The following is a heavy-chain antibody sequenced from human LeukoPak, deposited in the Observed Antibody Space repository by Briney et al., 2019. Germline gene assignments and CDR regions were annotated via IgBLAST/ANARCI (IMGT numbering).Heavy chain of an antibody. V-gene: IGHV1-2*04. Sequence: ASVKVSCMASGYTFTGYYMHWVRQAPGQGLEWMGWINPNSGGTNYAQKFQGWVTMTRDTSISTAYMELSRLRSDDTAVYYCASLGEDYYGMDVWGQGTTVTVSS. J-gene: IGHJ6*02. CDR3: ASLGEDYYGMDV. CDR2: INPNSGGT. D-gene: IGHD3-10*01. CDR1: GYTFTGYY.